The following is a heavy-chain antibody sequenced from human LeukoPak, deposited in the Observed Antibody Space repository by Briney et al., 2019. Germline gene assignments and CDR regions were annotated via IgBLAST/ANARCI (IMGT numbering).Heavy chain of an antibody. CDR3: ARDLKRDSGSYSTYYYGMDV. J-gene: IGHJ6*02. CDR2: ISWNSGSI. Sequence: PGGSLRLSCAGSGFTSDDCAMHWVRQAPGKGLEWVSGISWNSGSIGYADSVKGRFTISRDNAKNSLYLQMNSLRAEDTAVYYCARDLKRDSGSYSTYYYGMDVWGQGTTVTVSS. CDR1: GFTSDDCA. V-gene: IGHV3-9*02. D-gene: IGHD1-26*01.